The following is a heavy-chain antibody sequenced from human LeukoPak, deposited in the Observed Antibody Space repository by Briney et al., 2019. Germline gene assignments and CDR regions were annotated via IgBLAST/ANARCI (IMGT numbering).Heavy chain of an antibody. CDR1: DDSFSSHY. J-gene: IGHJ3*02. V-gene: IGHV4-59*11. Sequence: SETLSLTCAVSDDSFSSHYWTWIRQPPGKGLEWIGYISYIGSTNYNPSLKSRVTISIDTSRNRFSLRLSSVTAADTAVYYCARDLVTVTKGFDIWGQGTMVSVSS. D-gene: IGHD4-17*01. CDR2: ISYIGST. CDR3: ARDLVTVTKGFDI.